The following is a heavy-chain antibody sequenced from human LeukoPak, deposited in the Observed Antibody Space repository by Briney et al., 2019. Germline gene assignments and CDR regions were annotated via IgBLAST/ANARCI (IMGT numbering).Heavy chain of an antibody. CDR2: ISSDGSST. J-gene: IGHJ4*02. CDR1: GFTFSSYW. CDR3: ATIGISAAAN. V-gene: IGHV3-74*01. D-gene: IGHD6-13*01. Sequence: GGSLRLSCAASGFTFSSYWMHWVRQAPGKGLEWVSRISSDGSSTSYADTVKGRFTISRDNAKNTLYLQMNSLRAEDTAVYYCATIGISAAANWGEGNLVTVSS.